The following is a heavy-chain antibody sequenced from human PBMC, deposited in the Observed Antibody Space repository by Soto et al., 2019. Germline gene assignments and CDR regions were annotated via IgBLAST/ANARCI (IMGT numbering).Heavy chain of an antibody. V-gene: IGHV1-18*04. CDR2: ISGYNGNT. Sequence: GASVKVYCTASGYTFSGYSITWVRQAPGQGLEWMGRISGYNGNTNYARTLRDRLTLTTDTSTSTAYMELRSLTSDDTAVYYCARDVFCGGAPACPDMDVCGQGTTVTVSS. J-gene: IGHJ6*02. D-gene: IGHD2-21*01. CDR1: GYTFSGYS. CDR3: ARDVFCGGAPACPDMDV.